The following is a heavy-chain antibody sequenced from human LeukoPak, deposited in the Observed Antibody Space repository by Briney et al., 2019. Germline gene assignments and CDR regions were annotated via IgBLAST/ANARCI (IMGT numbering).Heavy chain of an antibody. Sequence: GESLKISFKGSGYSFTNYWITWVRQMPGKGLEWMGRIDPSDSYTNYSPSFQGHVTISTDKSTSTAYLQWSSLKASDTAMYYCARQRYSYYNDYWGQGTLVTVPS. J-gene: IGHJ4*02. V-gene: IGHV5-10-1*01. CDR2: IDPSDSYT. D-gene: IGHD5-18*01. CDR1: GYSFTNYW. CDR3: ARQRYSYYNDY.